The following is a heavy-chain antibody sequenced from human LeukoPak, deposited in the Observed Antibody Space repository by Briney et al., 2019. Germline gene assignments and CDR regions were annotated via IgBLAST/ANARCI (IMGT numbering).Heavy chain of an antibody. CDR2: IYSSGST. CDR1: GDSISSSSCW. CDR3: ARRTSNWYYFDF. Sequence: SETLSLTCSVSGDSISSSSCWWGWLRQPQGQELEWIGTIYSSGSTYYNPPLESRVTISVDTSKNQFSLRLTSVTAADTAVYYCARRTSNWYYFDFWGQGTLVTVSS. V-gene: IGHV4-39*01. J-gene: IGHJ4*02. D-gene: IGHD6-13*01.